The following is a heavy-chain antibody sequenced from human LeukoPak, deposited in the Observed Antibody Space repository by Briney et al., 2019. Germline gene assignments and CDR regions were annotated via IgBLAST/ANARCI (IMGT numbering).Heavy chain of an antibody. CDR2: IYYSGIT. J-gene: IGHJ3*02. V-gene: IGHV4-39*07. CDR3: ARVDLQNAFDI. D-gene: IGHD3/OR15-3a*01. CDR1: GGSISATGYF. Sequence: SETLSLTCTVSGGSISATGYFWGWIHQPPGKGLEWIVSIYYSGITHYKPSLKSRVTISVDTSKNQFSLKLSSVTAADTAVYYCARVDLQNAFDIWGQGTVVTVSS.